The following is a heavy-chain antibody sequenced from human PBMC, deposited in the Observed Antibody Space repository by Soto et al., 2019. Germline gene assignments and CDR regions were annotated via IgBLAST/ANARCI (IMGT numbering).Heavy chain of an antibody. V-gene: IGHV4-30-4*08. CDR1: GGSISSGAYS. CDR3: ASSLRGGFDY. J-gene: IGHJ4*02. D-gene: IGHD3-10*01. CDR2: IYYSGTT. Sequence: QVQLQESGPGLVKPSQTLSLTCTVSGGSISSGAYSWSWIRQHPGKGLEWIGFIYYSGTTNYNPSLKSRVTLSVDTSKNQFSLKLSSVTAADTAVYYCASSLRGGFDYWGQGTLVTVSS.